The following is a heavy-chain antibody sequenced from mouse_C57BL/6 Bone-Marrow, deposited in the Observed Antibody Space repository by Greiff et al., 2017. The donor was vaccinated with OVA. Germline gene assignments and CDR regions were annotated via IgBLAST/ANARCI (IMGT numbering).Heavy chain of an antibody. J-gene: IGHJ2*01. CDR3: ARDRIWDGDYFDY. CDR2: ISYDGSN. D-gene: IGHD4-1*01. Sequence: EVKLVESGPGLVKPSQSLSLTCSVTGYSITSGYYWNWIRQFPGNKLEWMGYISYDGSNNYNPSLKNRISITRDTSKNQFFLKLNSVTTEDTATYYCARDRIWDGDYFDYWGQGTTLTVSS. CDR1: GYSITSGYY. V-gene: IGHV3-6*01.